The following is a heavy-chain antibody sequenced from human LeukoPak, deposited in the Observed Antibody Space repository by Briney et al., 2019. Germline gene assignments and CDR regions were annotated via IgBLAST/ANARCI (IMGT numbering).Heavy chain of an antibody. CDR3: AKFEGALLGNYCMDV. Sequence: GGSLRLSCAASGFPFSSFAMSWVRQAPGKGLEWVSSISGGGDNTYFADSVKGRFTISRDNSKNTLFLQMLSLRAEDTAIYYCAKFEGALLGNYCMDVWGKGTTVTVSS. V-gene: IGHV3-23*01. J-gene: IGHJ6*03. CDR2: ISGGGDNT. CDR1: GFPFSSFA.